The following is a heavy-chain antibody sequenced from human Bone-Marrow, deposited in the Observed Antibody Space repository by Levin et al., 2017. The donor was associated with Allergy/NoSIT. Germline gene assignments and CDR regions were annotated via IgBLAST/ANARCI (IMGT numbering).Heavy chain of an antibody. D-gene: IGHD7-27*01. V-gene: IGHV4-30-4*01. CDR3: AREELGPSRHHFGMDV. J-gene: IGHJ6*02. CDR1: GASIRSGDHY. Sequence: PSETLSLTCTVSGASIRSGDHYWNWIRQPPGKGLEWIGYIYYNGRSDYNPSLKIRLSLSVDTSKNQFSLNLASVTAADTAVYFCAREELGPSRHHFGMDVWGQGITVSVSS. CDR2: IYYNGRS.